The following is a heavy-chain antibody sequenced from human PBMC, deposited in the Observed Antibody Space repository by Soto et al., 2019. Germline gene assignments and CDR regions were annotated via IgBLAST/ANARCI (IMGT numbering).Heavy chain of an antibody. Sequence: SETLSLTCAVYGGSFSGYYWSWIRQPPGKGLEWIGEINHSGSTNYNPSLKSRVTISVDTSKNQFSLKLSSVTAADTAVYYCARISPPGVLYLDTAMVLDYWGQATLVTVSS. J-gene: IGHJ4*02. CDR1: GGSFSGYY. D-gene: IGHD5-18*01. V-gene: IGHV4-34*01. CDR2: INHSGST. CDR3: ARISPPGVLYLDTAMVLDY.